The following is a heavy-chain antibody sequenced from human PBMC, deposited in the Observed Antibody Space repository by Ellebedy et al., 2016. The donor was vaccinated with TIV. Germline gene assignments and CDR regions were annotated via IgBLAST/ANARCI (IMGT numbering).Heavy chain of an antibody. D-gene: IGHD2-15*01. CDR2: IYHSGST. V-gene: IGHV4-4*02. CDR3: VRVSRYASAFDY. Sequence: SCAVSGGSISSSNWWSWVRQPPGKGLEWIGEIYHSGSTNYNPSLKSRVTISVDKSKNQFSLKLSSVTAADTAVYYCVRVSRYASAFDYWGQGTLVTVSS. CDR1: GGSISSSNW. J-gene: IGHJ4*02.